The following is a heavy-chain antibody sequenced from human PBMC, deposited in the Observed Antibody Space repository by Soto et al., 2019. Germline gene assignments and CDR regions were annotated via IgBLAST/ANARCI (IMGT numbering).Heavy chain of an antibody. CDR2: ISGSGGST. CDR3: AKDTAQLWLAGYFDY. CDR1: GFSFSSYA. J-gene: IGHJ4*02. V-gene: IGHV3-23*01. Sequence: EVQLLESGGGLVQPGGSLRLSCAASGFSFSSYAMSWVRQAPGKGLEWVSAISGSGGSTYYADSVKGRFTISRDNSKNTLYLQMNSLRAEDTAVYYCAKDTAQLWLAGYFDYWGQGTLVTVSS. D-gene: IGHD5-18*01.